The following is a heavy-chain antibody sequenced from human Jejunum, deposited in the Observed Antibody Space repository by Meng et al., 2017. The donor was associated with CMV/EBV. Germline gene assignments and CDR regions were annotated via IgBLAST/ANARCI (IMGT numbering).Heavy chain of an antibody. J-gene: IGHJ4*02. CDR2: ISSSSSYI. D-gene: IGHD1-26*01. V-gene: IGHV3-21*01. CDR1: GFTFSSYS. CDR3: ARSPPSGSYNY. Sequence: LSCAASGFTFSSYSMNWVRQAPGKGLEWVSSISSSSSYISYADSVKGRFTISRDNAKNSLYLQMNSLRAEDTAVYYCARSPPSGSYNYWGQGTLVTVSS.